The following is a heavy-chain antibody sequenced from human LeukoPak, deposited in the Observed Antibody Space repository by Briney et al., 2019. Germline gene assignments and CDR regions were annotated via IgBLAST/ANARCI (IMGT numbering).Heavy chain of an antibody. V-gene: IGHV1-2*02. CDR3: ARDVGEYCSSVSCYASNY. D-gene: IGHD2-2*01. Sequence: ASVKVSCKASGYTFTGYYMHWVRQAPGQGLEWMGWINPNSGGTNYAQKFQGRVTMTRDTSISTAYMELSRLRSDDTAVYYCARDVGEYCSSVSCYASNYWGQGTLVTVSS. CDR2: INPNSGGT. CDR1: GYTFTGYY. J-gene: IGHJ4*02.